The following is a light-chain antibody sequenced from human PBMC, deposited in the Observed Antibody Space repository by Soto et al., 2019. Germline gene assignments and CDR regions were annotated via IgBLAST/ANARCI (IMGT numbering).Light chain of an antibody. J-gene: IGKJ4*01. CDR3: QQRNSWLS. V-gene: IGKV3-11*01. CDR2: YAS. Sequence: EVVLTQSPATLSLSPGERATLSCRASHRVGNNLIWYQQRPGQAPRLLISYASTRAAGVPARFSGTGSGTDFTLTISSLEPEDFAVYFCQQRNSWLSFGGGTKLEIK. CDR1: HRVGNN.